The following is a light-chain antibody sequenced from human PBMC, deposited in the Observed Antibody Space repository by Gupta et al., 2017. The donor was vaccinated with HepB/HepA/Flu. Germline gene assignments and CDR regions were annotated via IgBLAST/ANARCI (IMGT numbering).Light chain of an antibody. CDR3: QQYGSSQS. Sequence: ETAVTRSPGTLSLSPGERATLSCRASQSVSSSYLAWHQQKPGQAPRLLIYGASSKATGIPDRFSGSGSGTDFTLTISRLEPEDFAVYYCQQYGSSQSFGQGTKVEIK. CDR1: QSVSSSY. CDR2: GAS. J-gene: IGKJ2*03. V-gene: IGKV3-20*01.